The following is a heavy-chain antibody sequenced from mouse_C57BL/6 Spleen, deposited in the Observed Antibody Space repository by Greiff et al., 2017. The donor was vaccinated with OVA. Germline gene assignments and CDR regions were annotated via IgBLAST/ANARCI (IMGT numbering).Heavy chain of an antibody. V-gene: IGHV1-39*01. J-gene: IGHJ1*03. D-gene: IGHD1-1*01. Sequence: VQLKESGPELVKPGASVKISCKASGYSFTDYNMNWVKQSNGQSLEWIGVINPNYGTTSYNQKFKGKATLTVDQSSSTAYMQLNSLTSEDSAVYYGARGIIYYSEVYWYFDVWGTGTTVTVSS. CDR1: GYSFTDYN. CDR3: ARGIIYYSEVYWYFDV. CDR2: INPNYGTT.